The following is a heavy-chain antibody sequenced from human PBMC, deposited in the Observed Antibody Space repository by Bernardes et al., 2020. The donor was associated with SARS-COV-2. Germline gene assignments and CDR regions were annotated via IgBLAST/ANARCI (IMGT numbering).Heavy chain of an antibody. V-gene: IGHV4-31*03. CDR3: ARASGVGTIFGVVIVQAFDI. CDR1: GGSISSVGYY. D-gene: IGHD3-3*01. J-gene: IGHJ3*02. Sequence: SEPLPLTCTVSGGSISSVGYYWSWILQHPGKGLEWIGYIYYSGITYYNPSLKSRVTISVDTSKNQFSLKLSSVTAADTAVYYCARASGVGTIFGVVIVQAFDIWGQGTMVTVSS. CDR2: IYYSGIT.